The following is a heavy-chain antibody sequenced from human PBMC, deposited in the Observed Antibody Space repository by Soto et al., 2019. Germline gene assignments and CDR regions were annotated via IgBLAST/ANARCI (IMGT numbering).Heavy chain of an antibody. CDR3: ATQDFRGTSGTT. CDR2: ISSVGGNI. J-gene: IGHJ4*02. V-gene: IGHV3-23*01. CDR1: GFSFSRYA. Sequence: GGSLRLSCTASGFSFSRYAMGWVRQAPGKGLEWVSVISSVGGNIHYVESVKGRFTISRDNSKNILYLQMNSLRVEDTAVYNCATQDFRGTSGTTWGQGTQVTVSS. D-gene: IGHD1-1*01.